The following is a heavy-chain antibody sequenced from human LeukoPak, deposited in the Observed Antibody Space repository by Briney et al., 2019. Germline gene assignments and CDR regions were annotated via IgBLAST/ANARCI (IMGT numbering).Heavy chain of an antibody. V-gene: IGHV1-2*02. Sequence: VASVKVSFKASGYTFTGYYMHWVRQAPGQGLEWMGWINPNSGATNYAQKFQGRVTMTEDTSTDTAYMELSSLRSEDTAVYYCATVRAINGFDYWGQGTLVTVSS. CDR3: ATVRAINGFDY. CDR1: GYTFTGYY. D-gene: IGHD3-3*01. J-gene: IGHJ4*02. CDR2: INPNSGAT.